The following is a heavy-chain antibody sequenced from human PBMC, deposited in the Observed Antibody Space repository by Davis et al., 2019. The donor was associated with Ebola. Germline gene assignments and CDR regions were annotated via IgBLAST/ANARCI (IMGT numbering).Heavy chain of an antibody. V-gene: IGHV3-73*01. Sequence: GESLKISCAASGLILSGYSLHWVRQASGKGLEWVGRIRNKNDGYVTSYGAAVEGRFTIPRDVSKNTADLQLNCEKTEDTAGYYCTRGAPYFMDVWGQGTTVTVSS. D-gene: IGHD2/OR15-2a*01. CDR2: IRNKNDGYVT. CDR3: TRGAPYFMDV. J-gene: IGHJ6*02. CDR1: GLILSGYS.